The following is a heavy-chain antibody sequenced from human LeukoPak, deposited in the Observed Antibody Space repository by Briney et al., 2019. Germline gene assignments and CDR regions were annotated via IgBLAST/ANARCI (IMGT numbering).Heavy chain of an antibody. J-gene: IGHJ4*02. CDR2: ISSSSSTI. Sequence: GGSLRLSCAASGFTFSSYSMNWVRQAPGKGLEWVSYISSSSSTIYYADSVKGRFTISRDNAKNSLYLQMNSLRAEDTAVYYCARDLTRIPEMYFDYWGQGTLVTVSS. V-gene: IGHV3-48*01. D-gene: IGHD3-16*01. CDR1: GFTFSSYS. CDR3: ARDLTRIPEMYFDY.